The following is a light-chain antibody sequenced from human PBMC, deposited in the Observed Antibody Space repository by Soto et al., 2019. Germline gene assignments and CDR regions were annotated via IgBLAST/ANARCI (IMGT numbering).Light chain of an antibody. CDR1: SSNIGSNY. CDR3: ATWDVSLSGRWV. J-gene: IGLJ3*02. V-gene: IGLV1-47*01. CDR2: RNN. Sequence: QAVVTQPPSASGTPGQRVTISCSGSSSNIGSNYVDWYQQLPGTAPKLLIYRNNQRPSGVPDRFPGSKSGTSASLAISGLRSEDEAAYYCATWDVSLSGRWVFGGGTKLTVL.